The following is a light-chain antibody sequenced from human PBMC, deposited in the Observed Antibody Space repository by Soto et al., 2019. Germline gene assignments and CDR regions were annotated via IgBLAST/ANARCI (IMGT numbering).Light chain of an antibody. CDR2: GSS. CDR3: QQYGSSPPYT. V-gene: IGKV3-20*01. J-gene: IGKJ2*01. Sequence: VLTQSPGTLSLSPGERATLSCRASQSVSNNYFAWYQQKPGQAPRLLIFGSSDRATGIPDRFSGSGAGTEFTLTISRLEPEDFAVYYWQQYGSSPPYTFDQGTKMEIK. CDR1: QSVSNNY.